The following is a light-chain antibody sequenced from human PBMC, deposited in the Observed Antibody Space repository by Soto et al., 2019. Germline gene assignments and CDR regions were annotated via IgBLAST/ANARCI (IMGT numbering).Light chain of an antibody. CDR2: GAS. CDR1: QGISNW. CDR3: QQTNTFLPLT. J-gene: IGKJ4*01. V-gene: IGKV1-12*01. Sequence: DIQMTQSPSSVSASVGARVTITCRASQGISNWLAWYQQQPGKAPKLLIYGASSLQSGVPSRFSGGGSWTHFTLIISSLQPEDFATYYCQQTNTFLPLTFGGGTMVEI.